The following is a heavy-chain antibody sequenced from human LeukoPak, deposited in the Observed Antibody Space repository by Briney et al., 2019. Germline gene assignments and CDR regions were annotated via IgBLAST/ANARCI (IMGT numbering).Heavy chain of an antibody. V-gene: IGHV3-23*01. D-gene: IGHD6-13*01. CDR1: GFTFSGYA. CDR2: ISGSGGST. Sequence: GGSLRLSCAASGFTFSGYAMSWVRQAPGKGLEWVSAISGSGGSTYYADSVKGRFTISRDNSKNTLYLQMNSLRAEDTAVYYCAKDLTHSSSIDYWGQGTLVTVSS. CDR3: AKDLTHSSSIDY. J-gene: IGHJ4*02.